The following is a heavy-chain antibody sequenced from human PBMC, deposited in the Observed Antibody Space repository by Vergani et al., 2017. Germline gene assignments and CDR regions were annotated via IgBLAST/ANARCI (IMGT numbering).Heavy chain of an antibody. J-gene: IGHJ4*02. CDR3: ARSDAVADPFDY. CDR2: INAGNGNT. CDR1: GYTFTSYA. Sequence: QVQLVQSGAEVKKPGASVTVSCKASGYTFTSYAMHWVRQAPGQRLEWMGWINAGNGNTKYSQKFQGRVTITRDTSASTAYMELSSLRSEDTAVYYCARSDAVADPFDYWGQGTLVTVSS. D-gene: IGHD6-19*01. V-gene: IGHV1-3*01.